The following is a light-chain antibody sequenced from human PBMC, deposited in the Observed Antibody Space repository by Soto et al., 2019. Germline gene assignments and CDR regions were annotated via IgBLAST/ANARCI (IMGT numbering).Light chain of an antibody. J-gene: IGKJ5*01. CDR1: QNIHNH. CDR3: QQYTGPPTT. V-gene: IGKV3-15*01. CDR2: DAI. Sequence: EMLLTQSQDTLSVCPGERVTLSCLASQNIHNHMSWFLQKPGQAPRLLMYDAILRAAGIPARLSGSWSGTEFTLTINSLQSEDFAVYYCQQYTGPPTTFGQGTRLEIK.